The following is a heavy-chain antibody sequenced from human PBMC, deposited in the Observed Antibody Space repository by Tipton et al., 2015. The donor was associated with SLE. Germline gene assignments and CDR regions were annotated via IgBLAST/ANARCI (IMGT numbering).Heavy chain of an antibody. Sequence: TLSLTCTVSGGSISSSSYYWGWIRQPPGKGLEWIGSIYYSGSTYYNPSLKSRVTISVDTSKNQFSLKLSSVTAADTAVYYCARDPRIAAAEDPWYFDYWGQGTLVTVSS. V-gene: IGHV4-39*07. CDR2: IYYSGST. J-gene: IGHJ4*02. D-gene: IGHD6-13*01. CDR3: ARDPRIAAAEDPWYFDY. CDR1: GGSISSSSYY.